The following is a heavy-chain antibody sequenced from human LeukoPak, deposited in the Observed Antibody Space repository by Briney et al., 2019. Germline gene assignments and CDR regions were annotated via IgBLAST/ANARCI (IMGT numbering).Heavy chain of an antibody. CDR1: GGSVSSGSHY. CDR2: IYYSGSP. V-gene: IGHV4-61*01. D-gene: IGHD3-10*01. J-gene: IGHJ5*01. CDR3: ARLGRVAGWFDS. Sequence: SETLSLTCTVSGGSVSSGSHYWSWIRQPPGKGLEWIGYIYYSGSPNYNPSLKSRVTISVDTSKNQFSLKLRSVTAADTAVYLCARLGRVAGWFDSWGQGTLVTVSS.